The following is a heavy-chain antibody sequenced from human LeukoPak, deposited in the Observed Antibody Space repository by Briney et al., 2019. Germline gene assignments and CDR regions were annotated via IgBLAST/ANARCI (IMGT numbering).Heavy chain of an antibody. CDR3: ARGPEYDSSGYSFDY. D-gene: IGHD3-22*01. V-gene: IGHV4-30-4*01. CDR2: IYYSGST. Sequence: SETLSLTCTVSGGSISSGDYYWSWIRQPPGKGLEWIGYIYYSGSTYYNPSLKGRVTISVDTSKNQFSLKLSSVTAADTAVYYCARGPEYDSSGYSFDYWGQGTLVTVSS. CDR1: GGSISSGDYY. J-gene: IGHJ4*02.